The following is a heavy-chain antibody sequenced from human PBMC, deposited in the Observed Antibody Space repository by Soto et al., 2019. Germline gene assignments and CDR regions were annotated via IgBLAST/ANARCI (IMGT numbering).Heavy chain of an antibody. J-gene: IGHJ6*02. CDR1: SDPTSTHN. Sequence: QVQLQESGPGMVKPSETLSLTCTVSSDPTSTHNWGWIRQTPGKGLEWIGYIYETGSTSYNPSLHRRVTISLDRSPQQLSLKLSSATAADTAMYHCVRQGIGPLHGLVDVWGRGTTVTVSS. CDR3: VRQGIGPLHGLVDV. V-gene: IGHV4-59*08. D-gene: IGHD3-10*01. CDR2: IYETGST.